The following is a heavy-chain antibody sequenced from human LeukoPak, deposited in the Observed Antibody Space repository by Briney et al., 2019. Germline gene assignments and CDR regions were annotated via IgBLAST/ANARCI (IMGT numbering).Heavy chain of an antibody. CDR2: INPNSGGT. D-gene: IGHD3-22*01. V-gene: IGHV1-2*02. Sequence: ASVKVSCKASGYTFTGYYMHWVRQAPGQGLEWMGWINPNSGGTNYAQKFQGRVTMTRDTSISTAYMELSRLRSDDTAVYYCARDFNPYYYDSSDYSQWGQGTLVTVSS. CDR3: ARDFNPYYYDSSDYSQ. J-gene: IGHJ4*02. CDR1: GYTFTGYY.